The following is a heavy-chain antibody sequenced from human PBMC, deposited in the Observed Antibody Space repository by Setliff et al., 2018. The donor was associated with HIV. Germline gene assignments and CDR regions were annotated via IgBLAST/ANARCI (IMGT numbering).Heavy chain of an antibody. D-gene: IGHD2-21*02. J-gene: IGHJ6*03. CDR3: ARMKTETAAYFYSYMDV. CDR1: GYTFTNYA. CDR2: ISAYHINT. V-gene: IGHV1-18*01. Sequence: ASVKVSCKTSGYTFTNYALNWVRQAPGQGLEWMGWISAYHINTKYAQEFQGRVTMTTDTSTNTAYMELRSLRSVDSAVYYCARMKTETAAYFYSYMDVWGKGTTVTVSS.